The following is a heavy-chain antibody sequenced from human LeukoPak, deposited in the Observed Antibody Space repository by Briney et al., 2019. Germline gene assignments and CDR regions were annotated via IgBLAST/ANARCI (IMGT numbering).Heavy chain of an antibody. J-gene: IGHJ4*02. V-gene: IGHV1-69*04. D-gene: IGHD3-22*01. Sequence: SVKVSCKASGGTFSSYAISWVRQAPGQGLEWMGRIIPIFGIANYAQKFQGRVTITADKSTSTAYMGLSSLRSEDTAVYYCARAYLSDSSGYYYFDYWGQGTLVTVSS. CDR2: IIPIFGIA. CDR1: GGTFSSYA. CDR3: ARAYLSDSSGYYYFDY.